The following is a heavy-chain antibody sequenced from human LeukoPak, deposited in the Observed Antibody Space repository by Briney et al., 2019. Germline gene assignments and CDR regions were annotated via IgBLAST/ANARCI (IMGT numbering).Heavy chain of an antibody. CDR3: VRSLATSGMY. J-gene: IGHJ4*02. Sequence: SETLSLTCTVSGDSISSSNYYWGWIRQPPGKGLEWIGSTPYSGDTVYNPSLKSRIIISVDTSKNQFSLKLTSVTAADTATYYCVRSLATSGMYWGQGTLVTVSS. D-gene: IGHD6-13*01. V-gene: IGHV4-39*01. CDR1: GDSISSSNYY. CDR2: TPYSGDT.